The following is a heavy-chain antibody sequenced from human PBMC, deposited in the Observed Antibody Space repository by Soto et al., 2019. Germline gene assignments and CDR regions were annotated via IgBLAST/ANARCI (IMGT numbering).Heavy chain of an antibody. CDR3: AKELYDSGWNTYSFDS. D-gene: IGHD6-19*01. J-gene: IGHJ4*02. Sequence: GGSLRLSCVASGFNFESYAMNWVRQAPGKGLEWVSGLSGSGGGTFYADSVRGRFTISRDNSKKTLSLQMDSLRADDTAVYYCAKELYDSGWNTYSFDSWGQGALVTVSS. CDR1: GFNFESYA. V-gene: IGHV3-23*01. CDR2: LSGSGGGT.